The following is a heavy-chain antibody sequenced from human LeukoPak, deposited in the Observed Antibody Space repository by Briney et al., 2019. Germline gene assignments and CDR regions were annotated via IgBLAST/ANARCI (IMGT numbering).Heavy chain of an antibody. Sequence: GASVKVSCKASGYTFTSYGISWVRQAPGQGLEWMGWISAYNGNTNYAQKLQGRVTMTTDTSTSTAYMELRSLRSDDTAVYYCARDLRRSGRGSSLLWFGYNRNYGMDVWGKGTTVTVSS. CDR1: GYTFTSYG. CDR2: ISAYNGNT. D-gene: IGHD3-10*01. V-gene: IGHV1-18*04. J-gene: IGHJ6*04. CDR3: ARDLRRSGRGSSLLWFGYNRNYGMDV.